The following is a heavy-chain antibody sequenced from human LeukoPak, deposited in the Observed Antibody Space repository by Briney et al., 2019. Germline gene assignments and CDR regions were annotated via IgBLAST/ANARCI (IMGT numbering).Heavy chain of an antibody. CDR1: GGSISSSSYC. J-gene: IGHJ3*02. Sequence: PSETLSLTCTVSGGSISSSSYCWGWIRQPPGKGLEWIGSIYYSGSTYYNPSLKSRVTISVDTSKNQFSLKLSSVTAADTAVYYCARDPAVAGPFYTDAFDIWGQGTMVTVSS. CDR3: ARDPAVAGPFYTDAFDI. D-gene: IGHD6-19*01. V-gene: IGHV4-39*07. CDR2: IYYSGST.